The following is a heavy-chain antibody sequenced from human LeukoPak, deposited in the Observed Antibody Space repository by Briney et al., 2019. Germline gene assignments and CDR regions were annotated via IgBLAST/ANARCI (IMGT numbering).Heavy chain of an antibody. CDR2: ISSSGSTI. Sequence: GGSLRLSCAASGFTFSSYEMNWVRQAPGKGLEWVSYISSSGSTIYYADSVKGRFTISRDNAKNSLYLQMNSLRAEDTAVYYCARDFPGDYGDNNWFDPWGQGTLVTVSS. J-gene: IGHJ5*02. CDR3: ARDFPGDYGDNNWFDP. V-gene: IGHV3-48*03. CDR1: GFTFSSYE. D-gene: IGHD4-17*01.